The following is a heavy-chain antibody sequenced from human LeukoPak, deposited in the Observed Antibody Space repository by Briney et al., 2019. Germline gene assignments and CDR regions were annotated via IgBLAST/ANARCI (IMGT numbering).Heavy chain of an antibody. CDR3: ARDSIFGDSSSNDY. V-gene: IGHV1-2*02. Sequence: ASVTVSCKASGYTFTDYYMHWVRQAPGQGLEWMGWINPNSGGTNYAQKFQGRVTMTRDTSISTAYMELSRLRSDDTAVYYCARDSIFGDSSSNDYWGQGTLVTVSS. D-gene: IGHD6-13*01. CDR2: INPNSGGT. J-gene: IGHJ4*02. CDR1: GYTFTDYY.